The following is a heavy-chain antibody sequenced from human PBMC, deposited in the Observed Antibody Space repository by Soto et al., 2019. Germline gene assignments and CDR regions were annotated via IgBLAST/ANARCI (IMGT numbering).Heavy chain of an antibody. CDR3: ARLRNDYIWGSYRQFEY. D-gene: IGHD3-16*02. CDR1: GGSFSGYY. Sequence: SETLSLTCAVYGGSFSGYYWSWIRQPPGKGLEWIGEINHSGSTKYNPSLKSRVTISVDTSKNQFSLKLSSVTAADTAVYYCARLRNDYIWGSYRQFEYWGQGTPVTVSS. V-gene: IGHV4-34*01. J-gene: IGHJ4*02. CDR2: INHSGST.